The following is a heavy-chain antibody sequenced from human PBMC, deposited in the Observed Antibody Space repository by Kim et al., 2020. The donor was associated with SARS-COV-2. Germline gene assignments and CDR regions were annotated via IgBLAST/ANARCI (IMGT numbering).Heavy chain of an antibody. CDR3: TTGGDVSD. Sequence: GGSLRLSCAASGFTFSNAGMNWVRQAPGKGLEWVGRIKSKAAGGTTDYAAPVKGRFTISRDDSKNTVFLQMNSLKTKDTAVYSCTTGGDVSDWGQGALVTVSS. D-gene: IGHD1-26*01. J-gene: IGHJ4*02. CDR1: GFTFSNAG. V-gene: IGHV3-15*01. CDR2: IKSKAAGGTT.